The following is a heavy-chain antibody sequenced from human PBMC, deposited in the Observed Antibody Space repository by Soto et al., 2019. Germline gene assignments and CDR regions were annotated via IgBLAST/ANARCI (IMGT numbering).Heavy chain of an antibody. J-gene: IGHJ4*02. V-gene: IGHV5-51*01. CDR2: IYPGDSDT. D-gene: IGHD2-2*01. Sequence: PGESLKISCKGSGYSFTSYWIVWVRQMPGKGLEWMGIIYPGDSDTRYSPSFQGQVTISADKSISTAYLQWSSLKASDTAMYYCARLRDCSSTSCYPYYDILTGPDYWGQGTLVTVSS. CDR3: ARLRDCSSTSCYPYYDILTGPDY. CDR1: GYSFTSYW.